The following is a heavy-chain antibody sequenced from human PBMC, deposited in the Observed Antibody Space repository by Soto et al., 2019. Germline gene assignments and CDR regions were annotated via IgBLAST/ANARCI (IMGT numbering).Heavy chain of an antibody. V-gene: IGHV1-69*13. Sequence: SVKVSCKASGGTFSSYAISWVRQAPGQGLEWMGGIIPIFGTANYAQKFQGRVTITADESTSTAYMELSSLRSEDTATYYCAHSAILTIFGVVYCFDPWGQGTLVTVSS. CDR3: AHSAILTIFGVVYCFDP. CDR1: GGTFSSYA. CDR2: IIPIFGTA. J-gene: IGHJ5*02. D-gene: IGHD3-3*01.